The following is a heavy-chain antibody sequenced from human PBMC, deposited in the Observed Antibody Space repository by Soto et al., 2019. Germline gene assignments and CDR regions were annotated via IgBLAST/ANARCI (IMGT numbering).Heavy chain of an antibody. D-gene: IGHD5-12*01. CDR3: AKEEKGWIIYPSTRPS. V-gene: IGHV1-69*01. CDR2: ILPIFGTA. CDR1: GYTFNPHA. J-gene: IGHJ5*02. Sequence: QVHLVQSGAEVKEPGSSVRVSCKASGYTFNPHAIHWLRQVPGQGPEWMGVILPIFGTANYVERFQGRLTIHADESTSTAYMELTCLTAEDKALYFCAKEEKGWIIYPSTRPSWGQGTLVTVSS.